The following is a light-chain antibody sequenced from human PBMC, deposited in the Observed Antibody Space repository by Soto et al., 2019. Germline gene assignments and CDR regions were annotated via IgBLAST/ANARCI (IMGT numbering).Light chain of an antibody. Sequence: QSVLTQPPSVSAAPGQKVTISCSGSSSNIGNNYVSWYQQLRGTAPKLLIYDNNKRPSGIPDRLSGSKSGTSATLGITGLQTGDEADYYCGTWDSSLSAWVFGGGTKLTVL. J-gene: IGLJ3*02. CDR2: DNN. CDR3: GTWDSSLSAWV. CDR1: SSNIGNNY. V-gene: IGLV1-51*01.